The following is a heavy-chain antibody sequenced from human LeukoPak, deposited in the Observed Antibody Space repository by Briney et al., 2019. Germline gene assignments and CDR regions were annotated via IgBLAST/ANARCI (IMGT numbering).Heavy chain of an antibody. V-gene: IGHV3-30*03. CDR3: ARGSYAFDI. Sequence: PGGSLRLSCAASGFTFSNYGMHWVRQAPGKGLEWVAVISYDGSNKYYADSVKGRFTISRDNSKNTLYLQMNSLRAEDTAVYYCARGSYAFDIWGQGTMVTVSS. J-gene: IGHJ3*02. CDR2: ISYDGSNK. CDR1: GFTFSNYG.